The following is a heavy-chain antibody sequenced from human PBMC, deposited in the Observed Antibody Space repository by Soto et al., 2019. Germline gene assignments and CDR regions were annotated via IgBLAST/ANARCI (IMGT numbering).Heavy chain of an antibody. Sequence: AASVKVSCKASGGTISSYAISWVRQAPGQGLEWLGGMIPIFGTANCAQKFQGRVTITADESTSTAYMELSSLRAEDTAVYYCARGATADAFDIWGQGTMVTVSS. CDR3: ARGATADAFDI. J-gene: IGHJ3*02. CDR1: GGTISSYA. V-gene: IGHV1-69*13. CDR2: MIPIFGTA.